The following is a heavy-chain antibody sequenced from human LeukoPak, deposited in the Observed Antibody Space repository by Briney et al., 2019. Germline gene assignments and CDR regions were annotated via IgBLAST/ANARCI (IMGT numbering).Heavy chain of an antibody. CDR2: TYYSGST. CDR1: GGSFSSYY. D-gene: IGHD6-19*01. CDR3: ARHRYSSGWNNFDY. V-gene: IGHV4-59*08. Sequence: SETLSLTCAVYGGSFSSYYWSWIRQPPGKGLEWIGYTYYSGSTDYNPSLTSRVTISVDTSKNQFSLKLSSVTAADTAVYYCARHRYSSGWNNFDYWGQGTLVTVSS. J-gene: IGHJ4*02.